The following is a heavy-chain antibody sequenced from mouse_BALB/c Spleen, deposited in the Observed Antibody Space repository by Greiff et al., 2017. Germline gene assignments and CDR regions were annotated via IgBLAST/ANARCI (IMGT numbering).Heavy chain of an antibody. J-gene: IGHJ3*01. Sequence: EVKVVESGAELVKPGASVKLSCTASGFNIKDTYMHWVKQRPEQGLEWIGRIDPANGNTKYDPKFQGKATITADTSSNTAYLQLSSLTSEDTAVYYCAREGYGEFAYWGQGTLVTVSA. D-gene: IGHD2-10*02. CDR1: GFNIKDTY. V-gene: IGHV14-3*02. CDR2: IDPANGNT. CDR3: AREGYGEFAY.